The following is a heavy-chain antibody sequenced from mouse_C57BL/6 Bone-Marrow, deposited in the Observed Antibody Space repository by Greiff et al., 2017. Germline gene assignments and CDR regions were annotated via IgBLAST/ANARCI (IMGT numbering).Heavy chain of an antibody. D-gene: IGHD1-1*01. CDR1: GFTFSDYG. J-gene: IGHJ4*01. CDR2: ISSGSSTI. CDR3: ARTSVVGDAMDY. V-gene: IGHV5-17*01. Sequence: EVQLQQSGGGLVKPGGSLKLSCAASGFTFSDYGMHWVRQAPEKGLEWVAYISSGSSTIYYADTVKGRFTISRDNAKNTLFLQMTSLRSEDTAMYDCARTSVVGDAMDYWGQGTSVTVSS.